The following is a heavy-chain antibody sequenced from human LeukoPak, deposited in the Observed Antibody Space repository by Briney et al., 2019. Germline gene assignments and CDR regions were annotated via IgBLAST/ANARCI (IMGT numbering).Heavy chain of an antibody. CDR3: ARDGSGYDYYFDY. CDR2: INPNSGGT. Sequence: ASVKVSCKASGGTFSSYAISWVRQAPGQGLEWMGRINPNSGGTNYAQKFQGRVTMTRDTSISTAYMELSRLRSDDTAVYYCARDGSGYDYYFDYWGQGTLVAVSS. CDR1: GGTFSSYA. V-gene: IGHV1-2*06. J-gene: IGHJ4*02. D-gene: IGHD5-12*01.